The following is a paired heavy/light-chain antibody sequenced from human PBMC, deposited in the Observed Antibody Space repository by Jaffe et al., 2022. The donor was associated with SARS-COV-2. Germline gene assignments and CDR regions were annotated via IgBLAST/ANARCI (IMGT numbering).Light chain of an antibody. CDR2: YAS. Sequence: EIVLTQSPDFQSVTPKEKVTIACRASQSIGYALHWYQQKPNQSPKLLIRYASQSLSGVPSRFSGSGSGTDFTLTINGLEAEDAATYYCHQSSSLPHTFGQGTKLGIK. CDR1: QSIGYA. CDR3: HQSSSLPHT. J-gene: IGKJ2*01. V-gene: IGKV6-21*01.
Heavy chain of an antibody. CDR3: TRQLAVPGSPVEY. J-gene: IGHJ4*02. CDR1: GTSISRTNYY. V-gene: IGHV4-39*01. Sequence: QLQLQESGPGLVKPSETLSLTCTVSGTSISRTNYYWGWIRQTPGKGLEWIGNVYYTGSTNHSPSLKSRLTISVDTSKNQFSLRVTSVTAEDTAVYYCTRQLAVPGSPVEYWGQGTLVTVAS. D-gene: IGHD6-19*01. CDR2: VYYTGST.